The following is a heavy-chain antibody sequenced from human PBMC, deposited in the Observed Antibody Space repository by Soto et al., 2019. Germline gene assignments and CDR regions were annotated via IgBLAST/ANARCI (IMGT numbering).Heavy chain of an antibody. Sequence: GSLRLSCAASGFTFSSYAMSWVRQAPGKGLEWVSAISGSGGSTYYADSVKGRFTISRDNSKNTLYLQMNSLRAEDPAVYYCAKASTSRTYDFWSGSDYYYYGMDVWGQGTTVTVSS. CDR1: GFTFSSYA. D-gene: IGHD3-3*01. CDR2: ISGSGGST. J-gene: IGHJ6*02. V-gene: IGHV3-23*01. CDR3: AKASTSRTYDFWSGSDYYYYGMDV.